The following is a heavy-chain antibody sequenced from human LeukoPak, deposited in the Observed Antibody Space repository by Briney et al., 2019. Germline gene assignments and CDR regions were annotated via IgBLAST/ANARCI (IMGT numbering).Heavy chain of an antibody. CDR2: IIPIFGTA. D-gene: IGHD2-15*01. Sequence: ASVKVSCKASGGTFGSYAISWVRQAPGQGLEWMGGIIPIFGTANYAQKFQGRVTITADESTSTAYMELSSLRSEDTAVYYCARDRRPYCSGGSCYETHWGQGTLVTVSS. V-gene: IGHV1-69*13. J-gene: IGHJ4*02. CDR3: ARDRRPYCSGGSCYETH. CDR1: GGTFGSYA.